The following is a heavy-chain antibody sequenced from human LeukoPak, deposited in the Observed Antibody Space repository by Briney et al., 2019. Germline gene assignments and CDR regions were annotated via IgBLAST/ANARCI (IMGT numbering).Heavy chain of an antibody. J-gene: IGHJ3*02. CDR1: GASISSSSYY. Sequence: SETLSLTCTVSGASISSSSYYWAWIRQPPGKGLEWIGSVHYSGSIYYNPSLKSRATLSVDTSKNEFSLRLTSVTAADTAVYYCARGKPSYYYDSSAYFYNGAFDIWGQGTMVTVSS. CDR2: VHYSGSI. D-gene: IGHD3-22*01. V-gene: IGHV4-39*07. CDR3: ARGKPSYYYDSSAYFYNGAFDI.